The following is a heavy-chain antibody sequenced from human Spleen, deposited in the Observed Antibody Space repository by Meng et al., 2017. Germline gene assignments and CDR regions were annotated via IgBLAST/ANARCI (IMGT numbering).Heavy chain of an antibody. V-gene: IGHV3-30*04. CDR2: ISYDGTNK. Sequence: GGSLRLSCAASGFTFSSYHIHWVRQAPAKGLEWVAVISYDGTNKYYADSVKGRFTISSDNSKNTLYLQMDSLRAEDTAVYYCARVGRYGYTSAWYDYWGQGTLVTVSS. CDR3: ARVGRYGYTSAWYDY. J-gene: IGHJ4*02. D-gene: IGHD6-19*01. CDR1: GFTFSSYH.